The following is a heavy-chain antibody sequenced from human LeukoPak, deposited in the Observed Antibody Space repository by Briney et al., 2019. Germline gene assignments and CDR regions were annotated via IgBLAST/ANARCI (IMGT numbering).Heavy chain of an antibody. CDR1: GFSIKTYS. Sequence: PGGSLRLSCAASGFSIKTYSMTWVRQAPGKGLEWVSAISGSGGSTYYADSVKGRFTISRDNSKNTLYLQMNSLRAEDTAVYYCAKDRPIAVAGYFDYWGQGTLVTVSS. CDR2: ISGSGGST. CDR3: AKDRPIAVAGYFDY. D-gene: IGHD6-19*01. V-gene: IGHV3-23*01. J-gene: IGHJ4*02.